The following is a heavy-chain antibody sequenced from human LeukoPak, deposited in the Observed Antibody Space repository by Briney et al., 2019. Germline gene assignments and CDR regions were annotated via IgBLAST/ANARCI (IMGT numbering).Heavy chain of an antibody. CDR1: GINFRSSG. J-gene: IGHJ4*02. V-gene: IGHV3-30*02. Sequence: PGGSLRLSCAASGINFRSSGMHWVRQAPGEGLEWVTFIQNDGSDKSYAASVKGRFTISRDNSKNTVYLHMNSLRADDTALYYCAREGGRAAAGRFDYWGQGTLVTVSS. D-gene: IGHD6-13*01. CDR3: AREGGRAAAGRFDY. CDR2: IQNDGSDK.